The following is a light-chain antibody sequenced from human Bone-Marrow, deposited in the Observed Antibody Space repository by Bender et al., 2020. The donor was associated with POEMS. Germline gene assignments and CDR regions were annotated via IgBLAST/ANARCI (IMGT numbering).Light chain of an antibody. CDR1: DSNFGGNN. CDR2: DVS. CDR3: CSYVGSDTVVL. V-gene: IGLV2-14*03. J-gene: IGLJ2*01. Sequence: QSLLTQPPSASGTPGQSVIISCSGTDSNFGGNNVNWYQHHPGKAPKLMIYDVSNRPSGVSNRFSASKSGNTASLTISGLQAEDEADYYCCSYVGSDTVVLFGGGTKVTV.